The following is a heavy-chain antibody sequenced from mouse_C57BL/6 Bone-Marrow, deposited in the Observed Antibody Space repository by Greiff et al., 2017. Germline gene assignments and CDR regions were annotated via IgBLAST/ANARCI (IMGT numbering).Heavy chain of an antibody. CDR2: IDPETGGT. CDR1: GYTFTDYE. CDR3: TRWGYYGSTDY. J-gene: IGHJ2*01. Sequence: VQLQQSGAELVRPGASVTLSCKASGYTFTDYEMHWVKQTPVHGLEWIGAIDPETGGTAYNQKFKGQAILTADKSSSTAYMELRSLTSEDSAVYYCTRWGYYGSTDYWGQGTTLTVSS. D-gene: IGHD1-1*01. V-gene: IGHV1-15*01.